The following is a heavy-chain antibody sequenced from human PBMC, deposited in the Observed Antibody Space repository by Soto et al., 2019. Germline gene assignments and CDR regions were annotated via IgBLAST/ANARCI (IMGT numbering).Heavy chain of an antibody. D-gene: IGHD3-10*01. CDR2: ISAYNGNT. J-gene: IGHJ6*02. CDR1: GYTFTSYG. V-gene: IGHV1-18*01. CDR3: ARVSRLLWFGELAYYYGMDV. Sequence: ASVKVSCKASGYTFTSYGISWVRQAPGQGLEWMGWISAYNGNTNYAQKLQGRVTMTTDTSTSTAYMELRSLRSDDTAVYYCARVSRLLWFGELAYYYGMDVWGQGTTVTVSS.